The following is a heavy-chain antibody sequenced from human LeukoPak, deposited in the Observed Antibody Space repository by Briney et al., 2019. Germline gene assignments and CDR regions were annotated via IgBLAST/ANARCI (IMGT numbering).Heavy chain of an antibody. Sequence: GGSLRLSCAASGFTFSSYAMSWVRQAPGKGLEWVSAISGSGGSTYYADSVKGRFTISRNNSKNALYLQMNSLRAEDTAVYYCAKAEGQWSPGYFDYWGQGTLVTVSS. CDR2: ISGSGGST. CDR1: GFTFSSYA. J-gene: IGHJ4*02. D-gene: IGHD2-15*01. V-gene: IGHV3-23*01. CDR3: AKAEGQWSPGYFDY.